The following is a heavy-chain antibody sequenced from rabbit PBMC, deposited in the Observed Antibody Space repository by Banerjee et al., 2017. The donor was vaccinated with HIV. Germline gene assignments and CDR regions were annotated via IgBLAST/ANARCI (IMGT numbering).Heavy chain of an antibody. CDR2: INTTSGNA. CDR3: ARDVAGVIVWNFNF. D-gene: IGHD4-1*01. Sequence: QEQLEESGGGLVKPEGSLTLTCTASGFSFSNKYVMCWVCQAPGKGLEWIACINTTSGNAVYASWAKGRFAISKASSSPVTLQMTSLSAADTAPYFCARDVAGVIVWNFNFWGPGTLVTVS. V-gene: IGHV1S45*01. CDR1: GFSFSNKYV. J-gene: IGHJ4*01.